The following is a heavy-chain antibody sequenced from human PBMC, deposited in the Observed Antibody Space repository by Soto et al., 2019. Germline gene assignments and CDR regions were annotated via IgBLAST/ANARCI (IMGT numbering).Heavy chain of an antibody. Sequence: PGGSLRLSCAASGFTFSSSSMNWVRQAPGKGLEWVSSISGTSDYIDYADSVKGRFTISRDNAMHSLYLQMNSLRAEDTAVYYCARDPSDYGSGSYYYFDQWCKGTLVNVSS. CDR1: GFTFSSSS. CDR3: ARDPSDYGSGSYYYFDQ. V-gene: IGHV3-21*01. J-gene: IGHJ4*02. CDR2: ISGTSDYI. D-gene: IGHD3-10*01.